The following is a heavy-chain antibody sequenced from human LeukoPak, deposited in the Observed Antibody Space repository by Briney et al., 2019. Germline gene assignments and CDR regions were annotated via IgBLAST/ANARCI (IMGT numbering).Heavy chain of an antibody. J-gene: IGHJ4*02. D-gene: IGHD2-21*02. CDR2: IRSSGTTR. V-gene: IGHV3-11*04. Sequence: GGSLRLSCVASGFTFSDYYMSWIRQAPGKGLEWVSYIRSSGTTRHYADSVKGRFTIPRDNAKNSLYLQMNSLRAEDTAVYYCARDRGAVTHVFDYWGQGTLVTVSS. CDR3: ARDRGAVTHVFDY. CDR1: GFTFSDYY.